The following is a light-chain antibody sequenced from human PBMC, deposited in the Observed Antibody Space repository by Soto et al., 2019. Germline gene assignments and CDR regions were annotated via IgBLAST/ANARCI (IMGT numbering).Light chain of an antibody. V-gene: IGKV4-1*01. CDR3: QQSYSSPLT. J-gene: IGKJ4*01. CDR1: QSVLHSSNNKNY. CDR2: WAS. Sequence: DIVMTQSPDSLAVSLGERATINCKSSQSVLHSSNNKNYLAWYQQKPGQPPKLLIYWASTRESGVPDRFSGSGSGTDFTLTISSLQAEDVAVYYCQQSYSSPLTFGGGTKVKIK.